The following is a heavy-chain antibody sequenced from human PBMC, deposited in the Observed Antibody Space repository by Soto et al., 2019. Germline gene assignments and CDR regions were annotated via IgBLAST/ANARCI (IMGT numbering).Heavy chain of an antibody. Sequence: SETLSLTCTVSGGSISSGGYYWSWIRQHPGKGLEWIGYIFYSGTTYYNPSLKSRVTISVDTSKSQFSLKLSSVTAADTAVYYCARGGGVYYFDYWGQGTLVTVSS. V-gene: IGHV4-31*03. CDR3: ARGGGVYYFDY. CDR1: GGSISSGGYY. D-gene: IGHD2-8*02. CDR2: IFYSGTT. J-gene: IGHJ4*02.